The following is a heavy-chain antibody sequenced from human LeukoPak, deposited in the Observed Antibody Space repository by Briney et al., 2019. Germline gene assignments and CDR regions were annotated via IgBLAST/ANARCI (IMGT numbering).Heavy chain of an antibody. CDR2: IYDSGGN. V-gene: IGHV4-59*01. CDR3: ARTTTSFDD. J-gene: IGHJ4*02. Sequence: RTSETLSLTCTVSGGSISSYYWSWIRQPPGKGLGWIGYIYDSGGNNYNPSLKSRVTISIDTSKNQFSLKLNSVTAADTAVYYCARTTTSFDDWGQGTLVTVSS. CDR1: GGSISSYY. D-gene: IGHD2-2*01.